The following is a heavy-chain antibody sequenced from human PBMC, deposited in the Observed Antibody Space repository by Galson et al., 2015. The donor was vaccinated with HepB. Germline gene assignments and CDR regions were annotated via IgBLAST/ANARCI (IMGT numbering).Heavy chain of an antibody. CDR3: ARSRDGDYVHGDAFDI. V-gene: IGHV3-48*04. J-gene: IGHJ3*02. CDR2: ISSSSSTI. CDR1: GFTLSSHS. Sequence: SLRLASAACGFTLSSHSMNCVRQAPGKGLEWVSYISSSSSTIYYADSVKGRFTISRDNAKNSLYLQMNSLRAEDTAVYYCARSRDGDYVHGDAFDIWGQGTMVTVSS. D-gene: IGHD4-17*01.